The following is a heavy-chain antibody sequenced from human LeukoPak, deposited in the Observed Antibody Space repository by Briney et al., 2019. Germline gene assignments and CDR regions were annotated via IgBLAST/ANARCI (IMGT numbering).Heavy chain of an antibody. CDR2: IRSKAYGGTT. CDR3: TRSGLVVVVPAAFDP. J-gene: IGHJ5*02. CDR1: GFTFGDYA. V-gene: IGHV3-49*03. D-gene: IGHD2-2*01. Sequence: PGGSLRLSCTASGFTFGDYAMSWFRQAPGKGLEWVGFIRSKAYGGTTEYAASVKGRFTISRDDSKSIAYLQMSSLKTEDTAVYYCTRSGLVVVVPAAFDPWGQGTLVTVSS.